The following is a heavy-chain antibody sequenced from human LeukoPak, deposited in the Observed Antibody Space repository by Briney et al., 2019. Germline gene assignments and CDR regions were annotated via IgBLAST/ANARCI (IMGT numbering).Heavy chain of an antibody. J-gene: IGHJ4*02. Sequence: PGGSLRFSCAASGFTFSSFAMHWVRQAPGKGLEYLSAIYSDGSRTYYADSVKGRFTISRDNSKNTLYFEMSSLRVKDTAVYYCVKSPGSGWPVWGQGTLLTVSS. V-gene: IGHV3-64D*06. CDR2: IYSDGSRT. CDR1: GFTFSSFA. D-gene: IGHD6-19*01. CDR3: VKSPGSGWPV.